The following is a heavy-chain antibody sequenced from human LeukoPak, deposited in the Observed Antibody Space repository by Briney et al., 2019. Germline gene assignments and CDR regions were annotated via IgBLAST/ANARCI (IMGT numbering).Heavy chain of an antibody. CDR2: INPNSGGT. CDR3: ARAIEWEPYYFDY. CDR1: GYTFTGYN. V-gene: IGHV1-2*02. D-gene: IGHD1-26*01. J-gene: IGHJ4*02. Sequence: ASVKVSCKASGYTFTGYNMHWVRQAPGQGLEWMGWINPNSGGTNYAQKFQSRVTMTRDTSISTAYMELSRLRSDVTAVYYCARAIEWEPYYFDYWGQGTLVTVSS.